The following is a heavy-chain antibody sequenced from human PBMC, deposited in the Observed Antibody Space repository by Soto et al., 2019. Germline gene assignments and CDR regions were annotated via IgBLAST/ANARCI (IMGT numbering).Heavy chain of an antibody. CDR1: GDSVSSNNAA. CDR2: TYYRSRWYN. J-gene: IGHJ4*02. Sequence: SQTLSLTCAISGDSVSSNNAAWNWIRQSPSRGLEWLGRTYYRSRWYNDYAVSVKSRIIINPDTSKNQFSLQVNSVTFEDTAVYYCTRAPPSYWGNFDYWGQGILVTVSS. V-gene: IGHV6-1*01. CDR3: TRAPPSYWGNFDY. D-gene: IGHD7-27*01.